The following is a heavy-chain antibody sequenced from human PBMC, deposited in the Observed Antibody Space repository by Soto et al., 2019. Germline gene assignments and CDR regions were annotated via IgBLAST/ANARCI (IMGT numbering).Heavy chain of an antibody. CDR2: MNPGSGDT. CDR1: GYTFTTND. Sequence: ASVKVSCKASGYTFTTNDVSWVRPATGQGLEWMGWMNPGSGDTGYAQKFQGRVTMTRDISIATAYMELNSLTSEDTAIYYCAIMESFGSLNWFDPWGQGTLVTVSS. D-gene: IGHD5-18*01. V-gene: IGHV1-8*02. J-gene: IGHJ5*02. CDR3: AIMESFGSLNWFDP.